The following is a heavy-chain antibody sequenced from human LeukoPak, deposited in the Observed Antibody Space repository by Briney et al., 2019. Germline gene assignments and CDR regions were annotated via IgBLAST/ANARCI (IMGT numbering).Heavy chain of an antibody. J-gene: IGHJ4*02. D-gene: IGHD6-13*01. CDR1: GFTFSTYW. V-gene: IGHV3-7*01. Sequence: GGSLRLSCAASGFTFSTYWMSWVRQAPGKGLEWVANIKQDGSEQYYLDSVKGRFTISRDNAKNSLYLQMNSLRAEDTAVYFCTSEAAAGIDYWGQGTLVTVSS. CDR3: TSEAAAGIDY. CDR2: IKQDGSEQ.